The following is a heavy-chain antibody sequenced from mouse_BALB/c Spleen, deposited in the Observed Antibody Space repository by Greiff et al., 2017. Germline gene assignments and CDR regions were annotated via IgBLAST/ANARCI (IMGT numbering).Heavy chain of an antibody. V-gene: IGHV5-6-5*01. CDR3: AREGGYNGYYGWYFDV. CDR2: ISSGGST. J-gene: IGHJ1*01. CDR1: GFTFSSYA. D-gene: IGHD2-3*01. Sequence: EVQRVESGGGLVKPGGSLKLSCAASGFTFSSYAMSWVRQTPEKRLEWVASISSGGSTYYPDSVKGRFTISRDNARNILYLQMSSLRSEDTAMYYCAREGGYNGYYGWYFDVWGAGTTVTVSS.